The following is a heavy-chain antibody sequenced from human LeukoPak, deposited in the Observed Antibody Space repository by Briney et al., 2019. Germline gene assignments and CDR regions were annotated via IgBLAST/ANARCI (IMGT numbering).Heavy chain of an antibody. CDR2: IRYDGSNK. J-gene: IGHJ6*03. D-gene: IGHD2-2*01. CDR3: AKDTVARYQLLGNYYYYYMDV. Sequence: GGSLRLSCEASGFTFSNYAMNWVRQAPGKGLEWVAFIRYDGSNKYYADSVKGRFTISRDNSKNTLYLQMNSLRAEDTAVYYCAKDTVARYQLLGNYYYYYMDVWGKGTTVTVSS. V-gene: IGHV3-30*02. CDR1: GFTFSNYA.